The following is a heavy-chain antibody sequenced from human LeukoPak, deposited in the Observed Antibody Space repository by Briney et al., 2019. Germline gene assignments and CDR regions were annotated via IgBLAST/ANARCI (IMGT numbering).Heavy chain of an antibody. V-gene: IGHV4-34*01. CDR3: ARKWRSIVADSGAGWFDP. CDR2: MNDSGSA. J-gene: IGHJ5*02. Sequence: SETLSPTCAVYGGSFSGYYWSWIRQPPGKGLEWIGEMNDSGSANYNPSLKSRVTISLDTSKNQFSLKLRSVTAADTAMFYCARKWRSIVADSGAGWFDPWGQGTLVTVSS. D-gene: IGHD3-22*01. CDR1: GGSFSGYY.